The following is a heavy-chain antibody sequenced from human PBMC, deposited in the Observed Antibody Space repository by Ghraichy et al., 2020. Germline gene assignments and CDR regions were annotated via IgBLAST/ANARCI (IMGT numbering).Heavy chain of an antibody. D-gene: IGHD6-19*01. J-gene: IGHJ2*01. Sequence: GGSLRLSCAASGFTFGSYWMSWVRQAPGKGLEWVADIKHDGSKKYYVDSMKGRFTISRDNAKNSLFLQMNSLRAEDTAVYYCARDTSGGAGDYWYLDLWGRGTLVTVSS. V-gene: IGHV3-7*03. CDR3: ARDTSGGAGDYWYLDL. CDR2: IKHDGSKK. CDR1: GFTFGSYW.